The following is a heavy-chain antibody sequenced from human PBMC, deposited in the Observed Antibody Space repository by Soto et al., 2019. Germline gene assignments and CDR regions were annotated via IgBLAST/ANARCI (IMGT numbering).Heavy chain of an antibody. J-gene: IGHJ6*02. CDR1: GGTFSSYT. CDR2: IIPILGIA. CDR3: ARDLGVAASQDYYYGMDV. V-gene: IGHV1-69*08. Sequence: QVQLVQSGAEVKKPGSSVKVSCKASGGTFSSYTISWVRQAPGQGLEWMGRIIPILGIANYAQKFQGRVTITADNSPSTAYMELSSLRSEHTAVYYCARDLGVAASQDYYYGMDVWGQGTTVTVSS. D-gene: IGHD2-15*01.